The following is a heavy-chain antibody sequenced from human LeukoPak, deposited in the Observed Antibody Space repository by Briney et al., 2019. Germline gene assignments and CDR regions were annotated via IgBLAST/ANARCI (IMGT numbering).Heavy chain of an antibody. CDR1: GYSISSGYY. V-gene: IGHV4-38-2*02. Sequence: SETLSLTCTVSGYSISSGYYWGWIRQPPGKGLEWIGSIYHNGSTYYNPSLKSRVTISVDTSKNQFSLKLSSVTAADTAVYYCARSNFVAYYDSSGYYYYYYYMDVWGKGTTVTVSS. CDR2: IYHNGST. J-gene: IGHJ6*03. D-gene: IGHD3-22*01. CDR3: ARSNFVAYYDSSGYYYYYYYMDV.